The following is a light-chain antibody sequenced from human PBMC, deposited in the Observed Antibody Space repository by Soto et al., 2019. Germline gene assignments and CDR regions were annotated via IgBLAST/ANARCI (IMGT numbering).Light chain of an antibody. CDR3: ASYTSSSTYV. J-gene: IGLJ1*01. Sequence: QSALTQPASVSGSPGQSITISCTGTSSDVGGYNYVSWYQQHPGKAPNLMISDVSNRHSGVSYRFSGSKSGNTASLTISGLQAEDEADYYCASYTSSSTYVFGSGTTLTVL. CDR2: DVS. V-gene: IGLV2-14*03. CDR1: SSDVGGYNY.